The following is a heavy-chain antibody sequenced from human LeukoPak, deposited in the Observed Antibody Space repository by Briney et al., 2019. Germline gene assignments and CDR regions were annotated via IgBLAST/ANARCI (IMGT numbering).Heavy chain of an antibody. CDR3: ARDRYYYDAFDI. D-gene: IGHD3-10*01. V-gene: IGHV4-59*01. J-gene: IGHJ3*02. CDR2: IYYSGRN. Sequence: SETLSLTCTVSVGPISSYYWSWTRQPPGKGLEWIGYIYYSGRNNQNPSLKSRIPKSVNQSKNQFSRKLGSVTAADPAVYYCARDRYYYDAFDIWGQGTMVTVSS. CDR1: VGPISSYY.